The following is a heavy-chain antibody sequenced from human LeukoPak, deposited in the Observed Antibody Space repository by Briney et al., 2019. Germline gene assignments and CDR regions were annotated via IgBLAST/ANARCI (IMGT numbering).Heavy chain of an antibody. Sequence: GGSLRLSCAASGFTFSSYGMYWVRQAPGKGLEWVAFIRYDGSNKYYADSVKGRFTVSRDNSKDTLYLQMKSLRAEDTAVYYCAKGGGYEAQYYYYYLDVWGKGTTVTISS. D-gene: IGHD5-12*01. CDR1: GFTFSSYG. J-gene: IGHJ6*03. V-gene: IGHV3-30*02. CDR3: AKGGGYEAQYYYYYLDV. CDR2: IRYDGSNK.